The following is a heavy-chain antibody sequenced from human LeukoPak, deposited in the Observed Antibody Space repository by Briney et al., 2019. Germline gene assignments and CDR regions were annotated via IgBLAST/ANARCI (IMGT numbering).Heavy chain of an antibody. Sequence: PSETLSLTCAVYGGSFSGYYWSWIRQPPGKGLEWIGEINHSGSTNYNPSLKSRVTISVDTSKNQFSLKLSSVTAADTAVYYCARGGGAAAGYYYYYYMDVWGKGTTVTVSS. V-gene: IGHV4-34*01. D-gene: IGHD6-13*01. CDR3: ARGGGAAAGYYYYYYMDV. J-gene: IGHJ6*03. CDR2: INHSGST. CDR1: GGSFSGYY.